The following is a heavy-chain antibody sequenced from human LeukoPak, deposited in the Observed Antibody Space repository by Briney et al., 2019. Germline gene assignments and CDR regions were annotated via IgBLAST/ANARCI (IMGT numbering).Heavy chain of an antibody. CDR1: GCTSTIAG. V-gene: IGHV1-18*01. J-gene: IGHJ4*02. CDR2: INTPNGEP. Sequence: ASAKVSRKDPGCTSTIAGIKWVRPAPGQGLEWMAWINTPNGEPNSAKTLQGRVPMTTNTPTRPAYMELTSLRANDTALNYCARGAAVGGGGGPGFDYWGQGTLVTVSS. D-gene: IGHD4-23*01. CDR3: ARGAAVGGGGGPGFDY.